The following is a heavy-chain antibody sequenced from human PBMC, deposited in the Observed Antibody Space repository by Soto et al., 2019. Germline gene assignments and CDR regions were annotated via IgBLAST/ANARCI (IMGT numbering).Heavy chain of an antibody. CDR2: INRRGVT. V-gene: IGHV3-48*03. CDR3: ARDAAEINSYYIDF. Sequence: LRLSCVASEFDFSSHDMNWVRQAPGKGLEWIAYINRRGVTHYADSVEGRFTISRDNAQNSLFLQMLSLRDEDTAVYYCARDAAEINSYYIDFWGQGALVTVS. D-gene: IGHD3-16*01. CDR1: EFDFSSHD. J-gene: IGHJ4*02.